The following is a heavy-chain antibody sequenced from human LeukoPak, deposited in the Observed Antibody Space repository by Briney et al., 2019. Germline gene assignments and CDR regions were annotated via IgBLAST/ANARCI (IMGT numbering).Heavy chain of an antibody. CDR1: GFTFSSYA. CDR3: ARGGGDDSSGYYWDY. Sequence: EAGGSLRLSCAASGFTFSSYAMHWVRQAPGKGLEWAAVISYDGSNKYYADSVKGRFTISRDNSKNTLYLQMNSLRAEDTAVYYCARGGGDDSSGYYWDYWGQGTLVTVSS. V-gene: IGHV3-30-3*01. J-gene: IGHJ4*02. CDR2: ISYDGSNK. D-gene: IGHD3-22*01.